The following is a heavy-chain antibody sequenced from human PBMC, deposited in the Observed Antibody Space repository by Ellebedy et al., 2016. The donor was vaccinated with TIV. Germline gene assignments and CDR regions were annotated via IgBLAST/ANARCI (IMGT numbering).Heavy chain of an antibody. CDR3: ARKSSIAAAELWAFDI. V-gene: IGHV1-2*02. Sequence: ASVKVSXXASGYTFTGYYMHWVRQAPGQGLEWMGWINPNSGGTNYAQKFQGRVTMTRDTSISTAYMELSRLRSDDTAVYYCARKSSIAAAELWAFDIWGQGTMVTVSS. CDR2: INPNSGGT. CDR1: GYTFTGYY. D-gene: IGHD6-13*01. J-gene: IGHJ3*02.